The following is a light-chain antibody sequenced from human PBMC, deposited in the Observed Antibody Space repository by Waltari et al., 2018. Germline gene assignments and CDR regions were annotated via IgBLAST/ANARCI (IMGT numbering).Light chain of an antibody. CDR3: SSYAGSNNLGV. Sequence: QSALTPPPSASGSPGQSVTISCTGTSSYVGGYNYSSWYQQHPGKAPKLMIYEVSKRPSGVPDRFSGSKSGNTASLTVSGLQAEDEADYYCSSYAGSNNLGVFGTGTKVTVL. V-gene: IGLV2-8*01. CDR2: EVS. J-gene: IGLJ1*01. CDR1: SSYVGGYNY.